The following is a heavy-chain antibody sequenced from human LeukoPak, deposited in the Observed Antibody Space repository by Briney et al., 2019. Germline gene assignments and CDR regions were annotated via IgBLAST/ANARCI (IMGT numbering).Heavy chain of an antibody. Sequence: SETLSLTCAVSADSFSSHYWTWIRQPPGKGLEWTCYISYTGSTNYNPSLKSRVTISIDTSKNQFSLKLSSVTAADTAVYYCARDLVTVTKGFDIWGQGTMVSVSS. D-gene: IGHD4-17*01. V-gene: IGHV4-59*11. CDR3: ARDLVTVTKGFDI. J-gene: IGHJ3*02. CDR1: ADSFSSHY. CDR2: ISYTGST.